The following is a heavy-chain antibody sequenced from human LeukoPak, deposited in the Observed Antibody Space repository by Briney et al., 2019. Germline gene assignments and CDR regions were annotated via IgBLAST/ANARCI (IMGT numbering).Heavy chain of an antibody. D-gene: IGHD1-1*01. CDR2: LYAGGST. CDR3: VRGNGNVGGRLDP. V-gene: IGHV3-66*01. CDR1: GFTMSGIH. Sequence: GGSLRLSCTASGFTMSGIHMNWVRQAPGKGLDWVSGLYAGGSTYYAGSVTGRFTISRDDSKNTLYLQMTSLRVDDTAIYYCVRGNGNVGGRLDPWGQGAWVTVSS. J-gene: IGHJ5*02.